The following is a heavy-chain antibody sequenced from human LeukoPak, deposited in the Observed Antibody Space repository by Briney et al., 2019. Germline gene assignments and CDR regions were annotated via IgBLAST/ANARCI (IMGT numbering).Heavy chain of an antibody. CDR3: ARDQGLFSREPIDY. D-gene: IGHD1-26*01. Sequence: SETLSLTCTVSGGSISSYYWSWIRQPPGKGLEYIGYIYYSGYTNYNPSLKSRVTISVDTSKSQFSLKLSSVTAADTAVYYCARDQGLFSREPIDYWGQGTLVTVSS. J-gene: IGHJ4*02. CDR1: GGSISSYY. CDR2: IYYSGYT. V-gene: IGHV4-59*12.